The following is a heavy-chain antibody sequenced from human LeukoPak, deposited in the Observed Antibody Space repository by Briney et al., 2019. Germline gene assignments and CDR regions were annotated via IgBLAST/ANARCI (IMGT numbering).Heavy chain of an antibody. J-gene: IGHJ6*03. CDR1: GFTFSSYW. CDR2: INTEGSST. CDR3: ARAVYYYYMDV. V-gene: IGHV3-74*01. Sequence: GGSLRLSCAASGFTFSSYWMHWVRQAPGRGLVWVSRINTEGSSTSYADSVKGRFTISRGNAQNTLYLQMNSLRAEDTAVYYCARAVYYYYMDVWGKGTTVTVSS.